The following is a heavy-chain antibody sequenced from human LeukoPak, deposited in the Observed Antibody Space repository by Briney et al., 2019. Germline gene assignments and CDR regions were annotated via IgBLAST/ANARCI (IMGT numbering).Heavy chain of an antibody. CDR1: GFTVSSNY. Sequence: GGSLRLSCAASGFTVSSNYMSWVRQAPGKGLEWVSVIYSGGSTYYADSVKGGFTISRDNSKNTLYLQMNSLRAEDTAVYYCARDYYDSSGYYEYWGQGTLVTVSS. D-gene: IGHD3-22*01. V-gene: IGHV3-53*01. CDR2: IYSGGST. J-gene: IGHJ4*02. CDR3: ARDYYDSSGYYEY.